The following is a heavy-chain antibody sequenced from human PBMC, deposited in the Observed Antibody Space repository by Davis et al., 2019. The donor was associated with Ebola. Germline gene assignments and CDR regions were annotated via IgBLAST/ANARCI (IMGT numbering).Heavy chain of an antibody. J-gene: IGHJ4*02. V-gene: IGHV3-30-3*01. Sequence: PGGPLRLSCAASGFIFSRYAMHWVRQAPGKGLEWLAVISYDGSNEYYAVSVKGRFIVSRDNSKNTLSLQMNSLRGEDTAVYYCARVQNYDFWSGLGYWGQGVLVTVSS. CDR2: ISYDGSNE. D-gene: IGHD3-3*01. CDR3: ARVQNYDFWSGLGY. CDR1: GFIFSRYA.